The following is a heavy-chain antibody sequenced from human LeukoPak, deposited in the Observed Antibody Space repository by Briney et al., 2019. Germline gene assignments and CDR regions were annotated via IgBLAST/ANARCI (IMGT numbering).Heavy chain of an antibody. V-gene: IGHV3-9*01. J-gene: IGHJ4*02. CDR2: ISWNSGSI. CDR1: GFTFDDYA. Sequence: GRSLRLSCAASGFTFDDYAMHWVRQAPGKGLEWVSGISWNSGSIGYADSVKGRFTISRDNAKNSLYLQMNSLGAEDTALYYCAKDLGYCSSTSCPQGLDYWGQGTLVTVSS. D-gene: IGHD2-2*01. CDR3: AKDLGYCSSTSCPQGLDY.